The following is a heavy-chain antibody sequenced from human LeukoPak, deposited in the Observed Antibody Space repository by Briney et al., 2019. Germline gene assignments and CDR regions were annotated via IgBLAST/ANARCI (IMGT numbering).Heavy chain of an antibody. CDR1: GFTVSSNY. V-gene: IGHV3-53*01. CDR3: AKDGSMIVVVITSEMAFDI. CDR2: IYSGGST. J-gene: IGHJ3*02. Sequence: GGSLRLSCAASGFTVSSNYMSWVRQAPGKGLEWVSVIYSGGSTYYADSVKGRFTISRDNSKNTLYLQMNSLRAEDTAVYYCAKDGSMIVVVITSEMAFDIWGQGTMVTVSS. D-gene: IGHD3-22*01.